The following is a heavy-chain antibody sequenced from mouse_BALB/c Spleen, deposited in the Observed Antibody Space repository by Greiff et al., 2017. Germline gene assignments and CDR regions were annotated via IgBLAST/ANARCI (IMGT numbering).Heavy chain of an antibody. D-gene: IGHD2-4*01. CDR2: INPSNGRT. Sequence: QVQLQQPGAELVKPGASVKLSCKASGYTFTSYWMHWVKQRPGQGLEWIGEINPSNGRTNYNEKFKSKATLTVDKSSSTAYMQLSSLTSEDSAVYYLARGEYYEYDGAWCAYWGQGTLVTGSA. V-gene: IGHV1S81*02. CDR3: ARGEYYEYDGAWCAY. CDR1: GYTFTSYW. J-gene: IGHJ3*01.